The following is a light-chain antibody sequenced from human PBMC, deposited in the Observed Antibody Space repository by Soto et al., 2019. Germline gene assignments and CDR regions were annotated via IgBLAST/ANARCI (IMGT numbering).Light chain of an antibody. J-gene: IGKJ3*01. Sequence: EIVLTQSPATLSLSQGERATLSCRASQSVSSDLAWYHQKPGQPPRLLLYGASTRATGIPVRFRGSGSGTEFTLTISSLQSEDSAVYYCHQYNSWPRGTFGPGTKVDI. CDR1: QSVSSD. V-gene: IGKV3-15*01. CDR2: GAS. CDR3: HQYNSWPRGT.